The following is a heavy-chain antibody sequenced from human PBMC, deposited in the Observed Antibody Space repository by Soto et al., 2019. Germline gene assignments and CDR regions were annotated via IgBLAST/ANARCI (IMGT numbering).Heavy chain of an antibody. CDR2: ISYDGSNK. J-gene: IGHJ4*02. CDR3: AGTLTTARFDY. D-gene: IGHD4-17*01. V-gene: IGHV3-30-3*01. Sequence: QVQLVESGGGVGQPGRSLRLSCAASGFTFSSYAMHWVRQAPGKGLEWVAVISYDGSNKYYADSVKGRFTISRDNSKNTLYLQMHSLRAEDTAVYYCAGTLTTARFDYWGQGTLVTVSS. CDR1: GFTFSSYA.